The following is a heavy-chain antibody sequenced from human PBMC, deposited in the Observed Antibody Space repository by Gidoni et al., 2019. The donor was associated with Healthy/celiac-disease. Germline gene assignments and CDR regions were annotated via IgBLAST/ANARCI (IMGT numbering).Heavy chain of an antibody. D-gene: IGHD6-6*01. V-gene: IGHV4-59*01. CDR3: VGSSDMYYFDY. J-gene: IGHJ4*02. Sequence: QVQLQESGPGLAKPSETLSPTCTVSGGSISSYYWSWIRQPPGKGLEWIGYIYYSGSTTYNPSLKSRVTISVDTSKNQFSLKLSSVTAADTAVYYCVGSSDMYYFDYWGQGTLVTVSS. CDR1: GGSISSYY. CDR2: IYYSGST.